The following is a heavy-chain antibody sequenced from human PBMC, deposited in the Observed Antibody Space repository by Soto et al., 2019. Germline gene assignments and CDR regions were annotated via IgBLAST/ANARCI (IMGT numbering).Heavy chain of an antibody. CDR2: IYYSGST. J-gene: IGHJ4*02. D-gene: IGHD6-19*01. CDR3: ARDEAVAGNEPIDY. Sequence: QVQLQESGPGLVKPSETLSLTCTVSGGSVSSGSYYWSWIRQPPGKGLEWIGYIYYSGSTNYNPSLKSRVTISVDTSKNQFSLKLSSVTAADTAVYYGARDEAVAGNEPIDYWGQGTLVTVSS. V-gene: IGHV4-61*01. CDR1: GGSVSSGSYY.